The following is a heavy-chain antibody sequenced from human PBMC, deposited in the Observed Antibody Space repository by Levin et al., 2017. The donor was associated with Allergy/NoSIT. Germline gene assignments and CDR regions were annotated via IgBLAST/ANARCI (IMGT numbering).Heavy chain of an antibody. J-gene: IGHJ4*02. D-gene: IGHD4-17*01. CDR3: AKRGPNGDYFDF. CDR1: GFTFSSSA. CDR2: ISGSGGST. V-gene: IGHV3-23*01. Sequence: LSLTCAASGFTFSSSAMSWVRQPPGKGLEWVSAISGSGGSTYYADSVKGRFTISRDYSKNTLYLRMNSLRAEDTAVYYCAKRGPNGDYFDFWGQGTLVTVSS.